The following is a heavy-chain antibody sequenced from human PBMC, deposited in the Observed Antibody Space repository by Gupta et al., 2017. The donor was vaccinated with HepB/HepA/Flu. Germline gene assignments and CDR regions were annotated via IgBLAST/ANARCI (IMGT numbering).Heavy chain of an antibody. D-gene: IGHD3-22*01. V-gene: IGHV1-69*06. CDR1: GNNFNSSS. Sequence: ASGNNFNSSSYGWVRQAPGERLEWTGGVLPMYGSANYEQKFQDRLTITANKSTNTAYMKLRDLTTEDSAIYFCARTLLNYFARRGYYFQAWGKETLVT. J-gene: IGHJ5*02. CDR3: ARTLLNYFARRGYYFQA. CDR2: VLPMYGSA.